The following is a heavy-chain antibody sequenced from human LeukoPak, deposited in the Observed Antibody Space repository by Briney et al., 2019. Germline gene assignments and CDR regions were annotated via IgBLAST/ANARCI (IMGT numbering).Heavy chain of an antibody. J-gene: IGHJ4*02. Sequence: GGSLRLSCAASGITFNYYAMSWVRQAPGKGLEWVSGLTESGGNTYYADSVKGRFTISRDNSKNTLYLQMNSLRAEDTALYYCAKDYCGSTTCYGQEFFDYWGQGTLVTVSS. V-gene: IGHV3-23*01. D-gene: IGHD2-2*01. CDR2: LTESGGNT. CDR3: AKDYCGSTTCYGQEFFDY. CDR1: GITFNYYA.